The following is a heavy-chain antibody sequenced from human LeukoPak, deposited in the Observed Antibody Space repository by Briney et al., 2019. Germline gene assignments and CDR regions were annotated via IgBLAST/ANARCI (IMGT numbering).Heavy chain of an antibody. J-gene: IGHJ3*02. D-gene: IGHD1-26*01. Sequence: GGSLRLSCAASGFTFSSYDMHWVRQATGKGLEWVSAIGTAGDTYYPGSVKGRFTISRENAKNSFYLQMNSLRAGDTAVYYCTRGRTVGATLSDAFDIWGQGTMVTVSS. CDR1: GFTFSSYD. CDR3: TRGRTVGATLSDAFDI. V-gene: IGHV3-13*01. CDR2: IGTAGDT.